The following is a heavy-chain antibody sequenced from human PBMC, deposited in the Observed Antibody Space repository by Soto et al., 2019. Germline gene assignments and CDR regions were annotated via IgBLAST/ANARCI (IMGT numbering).Heavy chain of an antibody. CDR3: ARVSSSWLGGGYFDY. J-gene: IGHJ4*02. Sequence: SETLCLTCSVSGGSIGGSDGYWGWIRQPPGKGLEWIGNIYYSGSASYNPSLKSRVTISVDTSKNQVSLKLSSVTAEDTAVYYCARVSSSWLGGGYFDYWGQGTLVTVSS. D-gene: IGHD6-13*01. V-gene: IGHV4-39*01. CDR2: IYYSGSA. CDR1: GGSIGGSDGY.